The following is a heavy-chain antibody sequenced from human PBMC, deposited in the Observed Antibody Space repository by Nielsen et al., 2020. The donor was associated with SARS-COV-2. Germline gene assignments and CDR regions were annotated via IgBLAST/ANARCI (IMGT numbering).Heavy chain of an antibody. CDR2: INPNSGGT. Sequence: ASVKVSCKASGYTFTGYYMHWVRQAPGQGLEWMGWINPNSGGTNYAQKFQGRVTMTTDTSTSTAYMELRSLRSDDTAVYYCARDRLIAAAGTWFDPWGQGTLVTVSS. J-gene: IGHJ5*02. D-gene: IGHD6-13*01. V-gene: IGHV1-2*02. CDR1: GYTFTGYY. CDR3: ARDRLIAAAGTWFDP.